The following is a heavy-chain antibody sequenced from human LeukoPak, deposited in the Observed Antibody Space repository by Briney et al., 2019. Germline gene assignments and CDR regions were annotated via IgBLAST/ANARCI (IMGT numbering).Heavy chain of an antibody. D-gene: IGHD2-15*01. CDR2: ISSSGSTI. J-gene: IGHJ4*02. CDR3: ARESCSGGSCYFDY. CDR1: GFTFSNAW. V-gene: IGHV3-48*04. Sequence: GGSLRLSCAASGFTFSNAWMNWVRQAPGKGLEWVSYISSSGSTIYYADSVKGRFTISRDNAKNSLYLQMNSLRAEDTAVYYCARESCSGGSCYFDYWGQGTLVTVSS.